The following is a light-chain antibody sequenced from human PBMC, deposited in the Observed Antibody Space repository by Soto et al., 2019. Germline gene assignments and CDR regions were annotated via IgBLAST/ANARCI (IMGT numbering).Light chain of an antibody. Sequence: DIVMTQSPDSLDVSLGERATINCKSSQSVLYSSNNKNYLAWYQQKPGQPPKLLIYWASTRESGVPDRFSGSGSGTDFTLTISSLQAEHVAVYYCQQYYSTPWTFGQGTKVEIK. CDR2: WAS. J-gene: IGKJ1*01. V-gene: IGKV4-1*01. CDR1: QSVLYSSNNKNY. CDR3: QQYYSTPWT.